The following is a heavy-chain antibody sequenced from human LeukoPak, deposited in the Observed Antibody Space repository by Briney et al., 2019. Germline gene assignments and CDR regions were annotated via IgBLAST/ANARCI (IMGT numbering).Heavy chain of an antibody. D-gene: IGHD1-14*01. CDR2: IEQDGSDK. J-gene: IGHJ4*02. CDR1: GFTFTKYW. CDR3: AREVWGPEY. V-gene: IGHV3-7*01. Sequence: GGSLRLSCAASGFTFTKYWMTWVRQAPGKGLEWVGNIEQDGSDKNYMDSVKGRFTISRDNTKNSVYLQMSSLRAEDTAVYYCAREVWGPEYWSQGTLVTVSS.